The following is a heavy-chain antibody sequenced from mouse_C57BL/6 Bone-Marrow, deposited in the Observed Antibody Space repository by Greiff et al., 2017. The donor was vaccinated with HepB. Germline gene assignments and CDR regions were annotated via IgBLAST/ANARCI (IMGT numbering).Heavy chain of an antibody. CDR3: ARRGYYDYDGPYAMDY. D-gene: IGHD2-4*01. CDR2: FHPYNDDT. J-gene: IGHJ4*01. V-gene: IGHV1-47*01. CDR1: GYTFTTYP. Sequence: VPLQQSGAELVKPGSSLTMSCKASGYTFTTYPLACMQQNPGKCLEWIGNFHPYNDDTKYNEKFKGKATLTVEKSSSTVYLELSRLTSDDSAVYYCARRGYYDYDGPYAMDYWGQGTSVTVSS.